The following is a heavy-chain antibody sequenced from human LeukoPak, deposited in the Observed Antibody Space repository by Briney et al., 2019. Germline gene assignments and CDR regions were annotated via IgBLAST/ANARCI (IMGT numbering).Heavy chain of an antibody. D-gene: IGHD2-15*01. Sequence: SETLSLTCTVSGGSISSGSYYWSWIRQPAGKGLEWIGRIYASGSTSYNPSLQRRVTISVDTSKTQFSLNLTSVTAADTAVYYCARDRPSGGAFSWGRGTLVTVSS. CDR1: GGSISSGSYY. J-gene: IGHJ5*02. CDR3: ARDRPSGGAFS. CDR2: IYASGST. V-gene: IGHV4-61*02.